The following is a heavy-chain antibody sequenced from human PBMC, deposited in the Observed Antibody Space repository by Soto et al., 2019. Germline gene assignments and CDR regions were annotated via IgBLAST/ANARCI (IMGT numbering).Heavy chain of an antibody. CDR2: IYHSGST. CDR3: AQVNSAYDPIDY. D-gene: IGHD5-12*01. V-gene: IGHV4-4*02. CDR1: GGSISSSNW. J-gene: IGHJ4*02. Sequence: PSETLSLTCAVSGGSISSSNWWSWVRQPPGKGLEWIGEIYHSGSTNYNPSLKSRVTISVDKSKNQFSLKLTSVTAADTAVYYCAQVNSAYDPIDYWGQGTLVTXSS.